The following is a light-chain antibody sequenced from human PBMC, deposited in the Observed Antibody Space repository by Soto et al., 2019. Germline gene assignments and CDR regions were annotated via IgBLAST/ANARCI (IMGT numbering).Light chain of an antibody. CDR2: GVS. Sequence: QSALTQPPSASGSPGQSVTISCTGTSSDVGAYDYVSWYQQYPGKAPKLLISGVSERPSGVPDRFSGSKSGNTASLTVSGLQAEDEADYYCSSYAGSDNWVFGGGTKLTVL. CDR1: SSDVGAYDY. CDR3: SSYAGSDNWV. J-gene: IGLJ3*02. V-gene: IGLV2-8*01.